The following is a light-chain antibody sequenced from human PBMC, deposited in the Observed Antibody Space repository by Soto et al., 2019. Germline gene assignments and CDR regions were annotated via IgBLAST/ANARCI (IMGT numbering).Light chain of an antibody. CDR2: GAS. J-gene: IGKJ2*01. CDR3: QEYNNWPHT. CDR1: QSVSSN. V-gene: IGKV3-15*01. Sequence: EIVMTQSPATLSVSPGERATLSCRASQSVSSNLAWYQQKPGQAPRLLIYGASTRATGIPARFTGSGSGTEFILTITSLQSEDSAVYYCQEYNNWPHTFGQGTKVDIK.